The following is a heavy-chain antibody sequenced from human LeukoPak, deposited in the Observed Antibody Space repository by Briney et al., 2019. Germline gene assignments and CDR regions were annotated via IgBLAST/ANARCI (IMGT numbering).Heavy chain of an antibody. J-gene: IGHJ5*02. Sequence: SETLSLTCTVSGGSISSYYWSWIRQPPGQGLEWIGYIYYSGSTNYNPSLKSRVTISVDTSKNQFSLKLSSVTAADTAVYYCAGGTDYYDSSGYSWGQGTLVTVSS. CDR3: AGGTDYYDSSGYS. V-gene: IGHV4-59*01. D-gene: IGHD3-22*01. CDR2: IYYSGST. CDR1: GGSISSYY.